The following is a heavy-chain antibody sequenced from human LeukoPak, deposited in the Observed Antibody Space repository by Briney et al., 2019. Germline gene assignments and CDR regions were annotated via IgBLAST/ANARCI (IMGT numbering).Heavy chain of an antibody. V-gene: IGHV3-23*01. D-gene: IGHD1-14*01. Sequence: GGSLRLSCAASGFTFSTYAMSWVRQTPEKGLEWVSAISGSGGSTYYADSVKGRFTISRDNAKNSLYLQMNSLRAEDTAVYYCARGRMGDYWGQGTLVTVSS. CDR1: GFTFSTYA. CDR3: ARGRMGDY. CDR2: ISGSGGST. J-gene: IGHJ4*02.